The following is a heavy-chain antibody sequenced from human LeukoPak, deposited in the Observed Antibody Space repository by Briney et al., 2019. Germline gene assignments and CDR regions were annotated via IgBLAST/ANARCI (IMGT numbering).Heavy chain of an antibody. CDR2: IKQDGSER. J-gene: IGHJ4*02. CDR3: ARDLRGYSSGWYPDY. Sequence: GGSLRLSCEGSGFTFSTYWMSWVRQAPGKGLEWVANIKQDGSERDYVDSVKGRFTISRDNAKNSLYLQMNSLRAEDTAVYYCARDLRGYSSGWYPDYWGQGTLVTVSS. CDR1: GFTFSTYW. D-gene: IGHD6-19*01. V-gene: IGHV3-7*01.